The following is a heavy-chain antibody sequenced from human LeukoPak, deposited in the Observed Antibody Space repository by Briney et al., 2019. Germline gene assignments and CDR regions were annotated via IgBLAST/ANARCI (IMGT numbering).Heavy chain of an antibody. J-gene: IGHJ5*02. D-gene: IGHD1-26*01. Sequence: ASVKVSCKASGYTFTSYYMHWVRQAPGQGLEWMGIINPSGGSTSYAQKFQGRVTMTRDMSTSTVYIELSSLRSEDTAVYYCARVSYAGKKYNWFDPWGQGTLVTVSS. CDR1: GYTFTSYY. CDR2: INPSGGST. V-gene: IGHV1-46*01. CDR3: ARVSYAGKKYNWFDP.